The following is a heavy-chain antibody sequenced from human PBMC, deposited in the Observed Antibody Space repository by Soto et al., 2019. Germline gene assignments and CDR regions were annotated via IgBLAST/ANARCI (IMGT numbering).Heavy chain of an antibody. CDR2: IWYDGSNK. D-gene: IGHD6-19*01. V-gene: IGHV3-33*01. CDR1: GFTFSSYG. Sequence: QEQLVESGGGVAQPGRSLRLSCAASGFTFSSYGMHWVRQAPGKGMEWVAVIWYDGSNKYYVESVKGRFTISRDNSKNTLYLQMNSLRAEDTAVYYCARSPSGWDDWYFDLWGRGTLVTVSS. J-gene: IGHJ2*01. CDR3: ARSPSGWDDWYFDL.